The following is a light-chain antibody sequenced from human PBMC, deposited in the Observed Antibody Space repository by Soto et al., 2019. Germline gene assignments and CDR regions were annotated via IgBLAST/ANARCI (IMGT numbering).Light chain of an antibody. CDR3: QHHNSYSQT. Sequence: DLQLTQSPPTLSASVGDRVTITCRASQSIRYYLAWYQQMPGKAHKLLIYGASSLQSGVPSRFSGSGSGTEFPLAIRSLQPDDFATYFCQHHNSYSQTFGQGNKVEIK. CDR1: QSIRYY. V-gene: IGKV1-5*01. J-gene: IGKJ1*01. CDR2: GAS.